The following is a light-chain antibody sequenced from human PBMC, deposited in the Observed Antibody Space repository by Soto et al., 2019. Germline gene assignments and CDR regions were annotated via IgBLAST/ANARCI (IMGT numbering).Light chain of an antibody. CDR3: LEHNSYRLT. CDR2: AAS. CDR1: QGIRHD. J-gene: IGKJ4*01. V-gene: IGKV1-17*01. Sequence: DFPMTQSPSSLSASVGDRVTITCRASQGIRHDLGWYQQKPGKAPKRLIYAASSLQSGVPSRFSGSASGTEFTLTISSLQPEDFATYYCLEHNSYRLTFGGGTKVEIK.